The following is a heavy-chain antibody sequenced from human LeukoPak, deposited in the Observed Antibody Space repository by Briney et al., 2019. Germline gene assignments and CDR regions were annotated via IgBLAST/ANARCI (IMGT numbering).Heavy chain of an antibody. CDR3: GSPDGSPWFDP. CDR1: GFIFSTYA. J-gene: IGHJ5*02. CDR2: ISYDGSDP. V-gene: IGHV3-30*03. D-gene: IGHD3-10*01. Sequence: PGGSLRLSCAASGFIFSTYAMHWARQAPGKRLEWVAIISYDGSDPYYADSVKGRFTISRDDSNNTLYLQMDSLRPEDTAVYYCGSPDGSPWFDPWGQGTLVTVSS.